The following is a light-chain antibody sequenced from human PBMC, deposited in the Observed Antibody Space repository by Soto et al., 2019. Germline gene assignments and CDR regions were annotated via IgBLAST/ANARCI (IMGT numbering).Light chain of an antibody. CDR1: SSDVGGYNY. CDR2: DVS. J-gene: IGLJ2*01. V-gene: IGLV2-14*03. Sequence: QSALTQPASVSGSPGQSITISCTGSSSDVGGYNYVSWYQQHHPGKAPKLMIYDVSNRPSGVSNRFSGSKSGNTASLTISGLQAEDAADYYCSSYTTSSTVVFGGGTMLTVL. CDR3: SSYTTSSTVV.